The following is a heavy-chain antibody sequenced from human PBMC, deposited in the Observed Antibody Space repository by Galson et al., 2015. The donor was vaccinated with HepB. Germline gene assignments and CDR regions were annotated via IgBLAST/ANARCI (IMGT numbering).Heavy chain of an antibody. J-gene: IGHJ6*02. Sequence: QSGAEVKKPGESLKISCKGSGYRFTNYWIGWVRQMPGKGLEWMGIIYPGDSYTTYSPSFQGQVTISADKSINTAYLQWSSLKTSDTASYYCARSAVPVARGDYYYYGIDVWGQGTTVTVSS. CDR1: GYRFTNYW. D-gene: IGHD2-2*01. V-gene: IGHV5-51*01. CDR3: ARSAVPVARGDYYYYGIDV. CDR2: IYPGDSYT.